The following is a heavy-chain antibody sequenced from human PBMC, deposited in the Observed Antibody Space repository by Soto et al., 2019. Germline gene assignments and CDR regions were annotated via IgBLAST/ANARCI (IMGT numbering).Heavy chain of an antibody. V-gene: IGHV5-51*01. Sequence: GESLKISCKGSGYNFTSYWIGCVRQMPGKGLEWMGIIYPGDSDTRYSPSLQGQVTISADKSISTAYLQWSSLKASDTAMYYCATLKNYYDSSGYFLGNNWFDPWGQGTLVTVSS. CDR1: GYNFTSYW. D-gene: IGHD3-22*01. CDR3: ATLKNYYDSSGYFLGNNWFDP. CDR2: IYPGDSDT. J-gene: IGHJ5*02.